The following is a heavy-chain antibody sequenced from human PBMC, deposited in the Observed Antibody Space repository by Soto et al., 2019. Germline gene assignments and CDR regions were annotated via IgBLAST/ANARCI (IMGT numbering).Heavy chain of an antibody. V-gene: IGHV3-74*01. Sequence: EMQLVESGGGLVQPGGSLRLSCVASGFTFSNYWMHWVRQDPGMGLVWVSSIRSDGTATQYADSVNGRFTVSRDNTKNTLHLQMTSLRAEDTAVYYCAKDLSWGQCDYWGQGTLVTVSS. J-gene: IGHJ4*02. CDR3: AKDLSWGQCDY. CDR2: IRSDGTAT. D-gene: IGHD3-16*01. CDR1: GFTFSNYW.